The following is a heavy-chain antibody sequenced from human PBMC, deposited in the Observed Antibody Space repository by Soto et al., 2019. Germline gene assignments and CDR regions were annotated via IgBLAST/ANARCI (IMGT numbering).Heavy chain of an antibody. CDR1: GGSISSGGYY. CDR3: ARGVTMVRGVIHTPYFDY. J-gene: IGHJ4*02. V-gene: IGHV4-31*03. Sequence: QVQLQESGPGLVKPSQTLSLTCTVSGGSISSGGYYWSWIRQHPGKGLEWIGYIYYSGSTYYNPSLKSRVTISVATXXXQXXLKLSSVTAADTAVYYCARGVTMVRGVIHTPYFDYWGQGTLVTVSS. D-gene: IGHD3-10*01. CDR2: IYYSGST.